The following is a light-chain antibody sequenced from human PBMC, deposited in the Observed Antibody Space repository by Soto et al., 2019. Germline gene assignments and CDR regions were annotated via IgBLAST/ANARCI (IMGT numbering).Light chain of an antibody. V-gene: IGKV1-5*03. CDR3: QQYKTYWS. CDR1: QSISSW. Sequence: DIQMTQSPSTLSASVGDRITITCRASQSISSWLAWYQQKPGKAPKVLIYKASSLESGVPSRFSGSGSGTEFTLTIISLQPDDFATYYFQQYKTYWSFGQGTKVEIK. CDR2: KAS. J-gene: IGKJ1*01.